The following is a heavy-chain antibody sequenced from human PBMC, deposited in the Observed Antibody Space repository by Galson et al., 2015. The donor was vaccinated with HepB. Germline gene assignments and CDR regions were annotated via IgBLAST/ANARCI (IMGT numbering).Heavy chain of an antibody. V-gene: IGHV4-4*07. D-gene: IGHD1-26*01. CDR1: GGSISSYY. Sequence: ETLSLTCTVSGGSISSYYWSWIRQPAGKGLEWIGRIYTSGSTNYNPSLKSRVTMSVDTSKNQFSLKLSAVTAADTAVYYCARGIVGATREFHIDYWGQGTLVTVSS. CDR2: IYTSGST. CDR3: ARGIVGATREFHIDY. J-gene: IGHJ4*02.